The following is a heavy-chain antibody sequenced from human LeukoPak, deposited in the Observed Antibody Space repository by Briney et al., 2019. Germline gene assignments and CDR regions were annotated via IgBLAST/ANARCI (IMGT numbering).Heavy chain of an antibody. CDR3: GKDMSPGGLEC. Sequence: GGSLRLSCAASGVSFDNNALHWVRQVPGKGLEWVSGINLDSGRIDYADSVKGRFTISKDNAKKSLYLQMNSLRPEDTALYYCGKDMSPGGLECWGQGTQVIVSS. D-gene: IGHD3-3*01. J-gene: IGHJ4*02. CDR1: GVSFDNNA. V-gene: IGHV3-9*01. CDR2: INLDSGRI.